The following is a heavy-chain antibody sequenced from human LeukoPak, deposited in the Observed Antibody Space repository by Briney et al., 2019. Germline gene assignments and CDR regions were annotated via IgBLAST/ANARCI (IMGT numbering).Heavy chain of an antibody. CDR1: GYTFTSYG. J-gene: IGHJ4*02. CDR2: ISAYNGNT. D-gene: IGHD3-3*01. CDR3: ARVRYDFWSGYDLFDY. Sequence: VSCKASGYTFTSYGIRWVRQAPGQGLEWMGWISAYNGNTNYAQKLQGRVTMTTDTSTSTAYMELRSLRSDDTAVYYCARVRYDFWSGYDLFDYWGQGTLVTVSS. V-gene: IGHV1-18*01.